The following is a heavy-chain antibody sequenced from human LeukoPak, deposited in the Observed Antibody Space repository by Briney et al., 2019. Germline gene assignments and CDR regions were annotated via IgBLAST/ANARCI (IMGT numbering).Heavy chain of an antibody. CDR2: ISSSGSTI. CDR1: GFTFSSYE. CDR3: ARERGNYYDSSGYYYY. V-gene: IGHV3-48*03. D-gene: IGHD3-22*01. Sequence: VGSLRLSCAASGFTFSSYEMNWVRRAPGKGLEWVSYISSSGSTIYYADSVKGRFTISRDNAKNSLYLQMNSLRAEDTAVYYCARERGNYYDSSGYYYYWGQGTLVTVSS. J-gene: IGHJ4*02.